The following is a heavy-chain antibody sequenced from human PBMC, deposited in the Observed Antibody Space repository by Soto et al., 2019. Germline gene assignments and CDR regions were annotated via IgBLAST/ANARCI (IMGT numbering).Heavy chain of an antibody. J-gene: IGHJ5*02. D-gene: IGHD6-13*01. CDR3: AHMSSSWYRGVNWFDP. Sequence: QITLKESGPTLVKPTQTRTLTCTFSGFSLSTSGVGVGWIRQPPGKALEWLALIYWDDDKRYSPSLKSRLTITKDTSKNQVVLTMTNMDPVDTATYYCAHMSSSWYRGVNWFDPWGQGTLVTVSS. CDR1: GFSLSTSGVG. CDR2: IYWDDDK. V-gene: IGHV2-5*02.